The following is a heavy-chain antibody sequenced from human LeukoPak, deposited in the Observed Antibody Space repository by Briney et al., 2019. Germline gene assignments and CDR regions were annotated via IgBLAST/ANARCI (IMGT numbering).Heavy chain of an antibody. D-gene: IGHD1-26*01. CDR3: AKNGEVLSWFDP. Sequence: PGGSLRLSCAASGFTFSSYAMSWVRRAPGRGLEWVSAISASGDRTYYADSVKGRFTISRDNSKNTLYLQMNSLRAEDTAVYSCAKNGEVLSWFDPWGQGTLVTVSS. CDR2: ISASGDRT. V-gene: IGHV3-23*01. J-gene: IGHJ5*02. CDR1: GFTFSSYA.